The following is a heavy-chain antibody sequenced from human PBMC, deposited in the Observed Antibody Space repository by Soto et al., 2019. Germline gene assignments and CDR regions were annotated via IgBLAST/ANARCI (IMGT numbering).Heavy chain of an antibody. V-gene: IGHV1-3*01. CDR3: ARNQNWNYSPFDP. Sequence: QVQLVQSGAEVKKPGASVKVSCKASGYAFTSYAMHWVRQAPGQRLEWMGWINGGNDNTKYSQKFQGRVTFTRDASASTVYMELSSLRSEDTAVYYCARNQNWNYSPFDPWGQGTLVTVSS. D-gene: IGHD1-7*01. CDR2: INGGNDNT. J-gene: IGHJ5*02. CDR1: GYAFTSYA.